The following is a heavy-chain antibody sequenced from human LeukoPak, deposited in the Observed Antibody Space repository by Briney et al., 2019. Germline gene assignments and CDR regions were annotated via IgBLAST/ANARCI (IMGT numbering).Heavy chain of an antibody. CDR3: AKDRGYYYDSSGYYYFDY. D-gene: IGHD3-22*01. CDR1: GFSFSNYW. J-gene: IGHJ4*02. Sequence: GGSLRLSCAASGFSFSNYWMHWVRQAPGKGLVWVSRISSDGSDTIYADSVKGRFTISRDNSKNTLYLQMNSLRAEDTAVYYCAKDRGYYYDSSGYYYFDYWGQGTLVTVSS. V-gene: IGHV3-74*01. CDR2: ISSDGSDT.